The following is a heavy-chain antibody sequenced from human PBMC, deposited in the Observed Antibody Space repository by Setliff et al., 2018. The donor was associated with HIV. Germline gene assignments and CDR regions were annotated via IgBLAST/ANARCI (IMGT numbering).Heavy chain of an antibody. D-gene: IGHD2-21*01. CDR2: IYSGSSSA. CDR1: GFTFGSYT. Sequence: PGGSLRLSCEGSGFTFGSYTMSWVRQAPGKGLEWLSVIYSGSSSAVFADSVKGRFTISRDNSRNTLFLQMNSLRAEDTAVYYCAKEPSSCSAPRPSLCGYFDSWGQGTQVTVSS. CDR3: AKEPSSCSAPRPSLCGYFDS. V-gene: IGHV3-23*03. J-gene: IGHJ4*01.